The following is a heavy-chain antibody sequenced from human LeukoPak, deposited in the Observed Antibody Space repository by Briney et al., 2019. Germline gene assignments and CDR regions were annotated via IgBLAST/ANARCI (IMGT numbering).Heavy chain of an antibody. CDR1: GYTFTSHN. CDR2: IYTNTGKP. CDR3: AADFQYCGGDCYAFDI. Sequence: ASVKVSCKASGYTFTSHNINWVRQAPGQGLEWMGWIYTNTGKPMYAQGFTGRFVFSLDTSASTAFLQISSLKAEDTAVYYCAADFQYCGGDCYAFDIWGQGTMVTVSS. V-gene: IGHV7-4-1*02. J-gene: IGHJ3*02. D-gene: IGHD2-21*02.